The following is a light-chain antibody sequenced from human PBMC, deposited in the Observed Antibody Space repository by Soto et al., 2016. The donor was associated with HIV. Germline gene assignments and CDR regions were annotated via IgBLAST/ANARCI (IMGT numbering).Light chain of an antibody. CDR1: KLWEKY. J-gene: IGLJ1*01. V-gene: IGLV3-1*01. Sequence: SYELTQPPSVSVSPGQTARITCSGDKLWEKYVSWYQQKPGQSPVLVIYQDAMRPSGIPERFSGSNSGNTATLTLNSVEAGDEADYYCQVWNNYQSIFGPGTKVTVL. CDR3: QVWNNYQSI. CDR2: QDA.